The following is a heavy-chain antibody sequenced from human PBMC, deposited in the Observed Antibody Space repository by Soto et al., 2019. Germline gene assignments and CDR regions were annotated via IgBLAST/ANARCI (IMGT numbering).Heavy chain of an antibody. Sequence: QVQLVQSGAEVKKPGSSVKVSCKASGGTFSSYAISWVRQAPGQGLEWMGGIIPVFGTANYAQKFQGRVTTTADESTSTAYMELSSLRSEDTAVYYCARQDRDPYYYYYYGMDVWGPGTTVTVSS. J-gene: IGHJ6*02. CDR2: IIPVFGTA. V-gene: IGHV1-69*01. CDR3: ARQDRDPYYYYYYGMDV. CDR1: GGTFSSYA.